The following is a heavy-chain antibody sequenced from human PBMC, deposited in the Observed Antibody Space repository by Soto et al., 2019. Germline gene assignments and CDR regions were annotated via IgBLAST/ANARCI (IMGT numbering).Heavy chain of an antibody. J-gene: IGHJ4*02. CDR2: IYYSGST. Sequence: SETLSLTCNVSGGSISSGGYYWSWIRQHPGKGLEWIGYIYYSGSTYYNPSLKSRVTISVDTSKNQFSLKLSSVTAADTAVYYCARGVDEMSDYWGQGTLVTVSS. CDR1: GGSISSGGYY. V-gene: IGHV4-31*03. CDR3: ARGVDEMSDY.